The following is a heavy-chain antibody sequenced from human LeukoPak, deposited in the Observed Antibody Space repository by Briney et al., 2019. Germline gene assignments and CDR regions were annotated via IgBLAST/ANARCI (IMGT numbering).Heavy chain of an antibody. V-gene: IGHV3-7*01. Sequence: GGSLRLSCAASGFTFSSYWMSWARQAPGKGLEWVTNIKQDGSEKYYVDSVKGRFTISRDNAKNSLYLQMNSLRAEDTAVYYCVRERYCSGGSCPDYWGQGTLVTVSS. CDR3: VRERYCSGGSCPDY. D-gene: IGHD2-15*01. J-gene: IGHJ4*02. CDR2: IKQDGSEK. CDR1: GFTFSSYW.